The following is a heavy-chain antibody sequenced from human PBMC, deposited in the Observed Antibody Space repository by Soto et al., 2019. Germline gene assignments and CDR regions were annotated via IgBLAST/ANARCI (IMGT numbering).Heavy chain of an antibody. CDR3: ARDRIEIGWLLYRSIYYYYGMDV. J-gene: IGHJ6*02. Sequence: QVQLVESGGGLVKPGGSLRLSCAASGFTFSDYYMSWIRQAPGKGLEWVSYISSSGSTIYYADSVKGRFTISRDNAKNSLYLQMNSLRAEDTAVYYCARDRIEIGWLLYRSIYYYYGMDVWGQGTTVTVSS. CDR2: ISSSGSTI. D-gene: IGHD3-3*01. V-gene: IGHV3-11*01. CDR1: GFTFSDYY.